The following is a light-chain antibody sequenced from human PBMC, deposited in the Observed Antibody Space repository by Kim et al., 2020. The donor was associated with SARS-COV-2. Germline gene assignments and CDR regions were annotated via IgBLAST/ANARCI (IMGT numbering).Light chain of an antibody. CDR3: QQYNSFPWT. Sequence: VGDTITVTCRASQSISSWWAWYQQKPGKAPKLLIYKASSLESGVPSRFSGSGSGTEFTLTISSLQPDDFATYCCQQYNSFPWTFGQGTKVDIK. CDR1: QSISSW. V-gene: IGKV1-5*03. J-gene: IGKJ1*01. CDR2: KAS.